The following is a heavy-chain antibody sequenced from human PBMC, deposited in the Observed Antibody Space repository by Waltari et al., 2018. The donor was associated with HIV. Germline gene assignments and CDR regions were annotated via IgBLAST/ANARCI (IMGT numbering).Heavy chain of an antibody. CDR3: TTGGYPTEAFDV. J-gene: IGHJ3*01. CDR2: IKSKRDGGAT. V-gene: IGHV3-15*01. CDR1: QFNFVDAC. Sequence: VQVVDPGGDVLKPWCSLRVHRPSFQFNFVDACLTWVRQAPGKGLEWVGRIKSKRDGGATDYAASVKGIFVISRDDSQNTLYLQMSGLRTEDTAMYYCTTGGYPTEAFDVWGQGTMVTVSP. D-gene: IGHD5-12*01.